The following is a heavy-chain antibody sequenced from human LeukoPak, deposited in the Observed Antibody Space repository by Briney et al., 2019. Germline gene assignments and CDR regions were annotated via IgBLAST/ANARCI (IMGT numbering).Heavy chain of an antibody. J-gene: IGHJ5*01. V-gene: IGHV3-7*01. CDR3: AKEGDYPILTYDS. CDR2: VKQDGSEK. CDR1: GFTFSSYW. D-gene: IGHD4-17*01. Sequence: GGSLRLSCAASGFTFSSYWMNWLRQAPGKGLEWVANVKQDGSEKYYVNSVKGRFTISRDNVKNSLYLQMNSLRDEDTAVYYCAKEGDYPILTYDSWGQGALVTVSS.